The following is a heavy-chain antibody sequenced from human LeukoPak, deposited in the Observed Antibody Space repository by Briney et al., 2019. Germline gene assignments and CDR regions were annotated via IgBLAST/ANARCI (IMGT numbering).Heavy chain of an antibody. D-gene: IGHD3-22*01. CDR2: ICDSGGRT. J-gene: IGHJ4*02. CDR1: GLTFSNYA. Sequence: GGSLRLSCAASGLTFSNYAMSWGRDAPGKGLEWVSGICDSGGRTYYADSVKGRFIIPRDNSKNTLYLQMNSLRAEDTAVYYCAKDLRGGYYYDSSGYYAPPGDWGQGTLVTVSS. V-gene: IGHV3-23*01. CDR3: AKDLRGGYYYDSSGYYAPPGD.